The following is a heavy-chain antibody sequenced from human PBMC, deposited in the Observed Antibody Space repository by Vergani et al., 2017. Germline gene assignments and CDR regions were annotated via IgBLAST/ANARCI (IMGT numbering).Heavy chain of an antibody. CDR1: EYSFGNYW. CDR3: ARHTTYTDS. Sequence: EVDLVQSGPEMRKPGESLKISCKGSEYSFGNYWIGWVRQMPGKGLEWMGIIYHADSDTRYSPSFQGQVTISADKSISTAFLQWDSLKASDTALYYCARHTTYTDSWGQGTLVTVSS. CDR2: IYHADSDT. V-gene: IGHV5-51*01. J-gene: IGHJ4*02. D-gene: IGHD1-1*01.